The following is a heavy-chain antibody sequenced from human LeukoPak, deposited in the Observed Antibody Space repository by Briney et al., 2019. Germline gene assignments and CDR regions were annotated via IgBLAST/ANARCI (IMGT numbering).Heavy chain of an antibody. D-gene: IGHD3-9*01. CDR3: ARAASYDILTGYYLSIDY. CDR2: ISYDGSNK. J-gene: IGHJ4*02. CDR1: GFTFNYYS. V-gene: IGHV3-30*04. Sequence: GGSLRLSCAASGFTFNYYSMHWVRQAPGKGLEWVAVISYDGSNKYYADSVKGRFTISRDNSKNTLYLQMNSLRAEDTAVYYCARAASYDILTGYYLSIDYWGQGTLVTVSS.